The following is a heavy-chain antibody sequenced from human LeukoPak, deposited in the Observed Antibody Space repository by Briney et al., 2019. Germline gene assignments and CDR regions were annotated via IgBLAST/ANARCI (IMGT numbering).Heavy chain of an antibody. CDR1: GFTPSSHA. J-gene: IGHJ6*03. CDR3: AKVLSGAGLYYYYMDV. V-gene: IGHV3-23*01. CDR2: ISGSGGRT. D-gene: IGHD6-25*01. Sequence: PRVSLRLSCAASGFTPSSHATSWVRQPPRKGLAWAAGISGSGGRTFYADSVQGRFTISRDTSKNTLYLQMNSLRAEDTAVYYCAKVLSGAGLYYYYMDVWGKGTTVTVSS.